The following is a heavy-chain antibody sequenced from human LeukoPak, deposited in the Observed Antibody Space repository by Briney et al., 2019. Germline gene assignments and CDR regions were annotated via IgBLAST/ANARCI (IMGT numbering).Heavy chain of an antibody. V-gene: IGHV3-48*01. CDR2: ISSSSSTI. D-gene: IGHD4-17*01. Sequence: GGSLRLSCAASGFTFSSYAMSWVRQAPGKGLEWVSYISSSSSTIYYADSVKGRFTISRDNAKNSLYLQMNSLRAEDTAMYYCARDFNGDYAYWGQGTLVTVSS. J-gene: IGHJ4*02. CDR1: GFTFSSYA. CDR3: ARDFNGDYAY.